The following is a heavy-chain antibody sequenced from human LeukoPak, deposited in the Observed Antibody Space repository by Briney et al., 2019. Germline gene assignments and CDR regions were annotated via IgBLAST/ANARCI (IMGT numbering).Heavy chain of an antibody. CDR2: IGTASDT. V-gene: IGHV3-13*01. CDR1: GFTFSSYA. D-gene: IGHD1-1*01. CDR3: ARGPPRGKYYYMDV. Sequence: GGSLRLSCAASGFTFSSYAMSWVRQAPGKGLEWVSTIGTASDTYYPGSVEGRFTFSRDNAKNSLYLQMNSLTAGDTAVYYCARGPPRGKYYYMDVWGKGTTATVSS. J-gene: IGHJ6*03.